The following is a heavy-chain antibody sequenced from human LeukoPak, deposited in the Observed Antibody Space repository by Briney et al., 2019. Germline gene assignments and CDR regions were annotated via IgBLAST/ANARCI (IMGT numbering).Heavy chain of an antibody. V-gene: IGHV3-23*01. CDR1: GFTFSSYA. CDR2: ISGSGGST. CDR3: ARRIAGTATGGYFEP. J-gene: IGHJ2*01. D-gene: IGHD6-13*01. Sequence: PGGSLRLSCAASGFTFSSYAMSWVRQAPGKGLEWVSAISGSGGSTYYADSVKGRFTISRDNSKNSLYLQMNSPRADDTAVYYCARRIAGTATGGYFEPWGRGTLVSVSS.